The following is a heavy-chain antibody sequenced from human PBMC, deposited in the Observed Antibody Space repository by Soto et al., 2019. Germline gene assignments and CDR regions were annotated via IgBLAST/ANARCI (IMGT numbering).Heavy chain of an antibody. D-gene: IGHD2-15*01. Sequence: QVQLVQSGAEVKKPGASVKVSCKASGYTFTSYYMHWVRQAPGQGLEWMGIINPSGGSASYAQKFQGRATMTRDTSTSTVYMVLSSLRSEDTAVYYCAWVYCSGGSCYGIDYWGQGTLVTVSS. CDR2: INPSGGSA. CDR3: AWVYCSGGSCYGIDY. J-gene: IGHJ4*02. V-gene: IGHV1-46*01. CDR1: GYTFTSYY.